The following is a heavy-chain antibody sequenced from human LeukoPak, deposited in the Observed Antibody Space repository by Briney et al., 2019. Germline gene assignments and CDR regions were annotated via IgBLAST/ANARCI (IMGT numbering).Heavy chain of an antibody. CDR1: GGSISSSSYY. J-gene: IGHJ6*03. CDR2: IYYSGST. Sequence: SETLSLTCTVSGGSISSSSYYWGWIRQPPGKGLEWIGSIYYSGSTYYNPSLKSRVTISVDTSKNQFSLKLGSVTAADTAVYYCARDPEDYYYYYMDVWGKGTTVTVSS. V-gene: IGHV4-39*07. CDR3: ARDPEDYYYYYMDV.